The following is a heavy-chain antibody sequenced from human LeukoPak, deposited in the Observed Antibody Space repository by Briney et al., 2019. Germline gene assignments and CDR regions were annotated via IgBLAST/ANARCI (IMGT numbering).Heavy chain of an antibody. D-gene: IGHD2-15*01. J-gene: IGHJ3*02. CDR1: GVSISNTLYY. CDR2: VYYGGSP. V-gene: IGHV4-39*01. Sequence: SETLSLTCTVSGVSISNTLYYWGWIRQPPGKGLEWIGSVYYGGSPKYNPSLKSRVAISVDTSNNQFSLNLRSVSPADTAVYYCARTTGYCSGGSCDGAFDIWGQGTMVTVSS. CDR3: ARTTGYCSGGSCDGAFDI.